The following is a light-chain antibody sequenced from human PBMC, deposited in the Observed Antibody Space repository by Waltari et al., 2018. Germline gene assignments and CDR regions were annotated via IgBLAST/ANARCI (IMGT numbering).Light chain of an antibody. CDR3: MQGTHWPYT. Sequence: DVVMTQSPLSLPVTLGQPASIPCKSRESLVHRDGNTHLHWFQQRPGQSPRRLIYRVSNRDSGVPDRFSGRWSGTDFTLKISRVEAEDIGVYYCMQGTHWPYTFGQGTKLDIK. J-gene: IGKJ2*01. V-gene: IGKV2-30*02. CDR1: ESLVHRDGNTH. CDR2: RVS.